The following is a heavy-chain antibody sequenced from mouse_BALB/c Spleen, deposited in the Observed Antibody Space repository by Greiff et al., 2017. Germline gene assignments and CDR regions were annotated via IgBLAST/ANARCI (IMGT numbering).Heavy chain of an antibody. J-gene: IGHJ4*01. D-gene: IGHD3-1*01. CDR1: GFSLTSYG. CDR2: IWAGGST. V-gene: IGHV2-9*02. CDR3: AREMGYAYAMDY. Sequence: VMLVESGPGLVAPSQSLSITCTVSGFSLTSYGVHWVRQPPGKGLEWLGVIWAGGSTNYNSALMSRMSISKDNSKSQVFLKMNSLQTDDTAMYYCAREMGYAYAMDYWGQGTSVTVSS.